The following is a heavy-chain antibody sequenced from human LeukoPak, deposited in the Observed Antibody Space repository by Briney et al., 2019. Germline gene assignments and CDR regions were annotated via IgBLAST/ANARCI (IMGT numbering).Heavy chain of an antibody. CDR3: ARGGSTYFDS. V-gene: IGHV3-74*01. CDR2: IHSDGGST. Sequence: GGSLRLSCAASGFSFSNYWMHWVRQAPGTGLVWVSRIHSDGGSTYADSVKGRFTISRDNAKNTLYLQMDTLRGEDTAVYYCARGGSTYFDSWGHGTLVTVSS. CDR1: GFSFSNYW. J-gene: IGHJ4*01. D-gene: IGHD3-16*01.